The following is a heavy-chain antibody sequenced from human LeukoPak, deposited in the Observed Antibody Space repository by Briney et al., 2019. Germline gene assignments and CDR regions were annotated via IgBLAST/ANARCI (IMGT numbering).Heavy chain of an antibody. Sequence: GESLKISCKGSGYSFTSYWIGWVRQMPGKGLEWMGIIYPGDSDTRYSPSFQGQVTISADKSISTAYLQWSSLKASDTAMYYCARLPAEAYDFWSGYYGYFDYWGQGTLVTVSS. J-gene: IGHJ4*02. D-gene: IGHD3-3*01. CDR3: ARLPAEAYDFWSGYYGYFDY. CDR2: IYPGDSDT. CDR1: GYSFTSYW. V-gene: IGHV5-51*01.